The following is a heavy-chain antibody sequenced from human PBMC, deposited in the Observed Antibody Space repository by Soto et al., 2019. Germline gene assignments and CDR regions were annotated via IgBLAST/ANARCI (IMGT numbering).Heavy chain of an antibody. CDR3: AADKTTVTTSYYYGMDV. J-gene: IGHJ6*02. V-gene: IGHV1-58*01. D-gene: IGHD4-4*01. CDR2: IVVGSGNT. Sequence: ASVKVSCEASGFTFTSSAVQWVRQARGQRLEWIGWIVVGSGNTNYAQKFQERVTITRDMSTSTAYMELSSLRSEDTAVYYCAADKTTVTTSYYYGMDVWGQGTTVTVS. CDR1: GFTFTSSA.